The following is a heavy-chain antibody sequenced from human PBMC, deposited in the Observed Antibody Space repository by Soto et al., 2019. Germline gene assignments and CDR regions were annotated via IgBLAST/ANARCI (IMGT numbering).Heavy chain of an antibody. CDR2: MNPNSGNT. D-gene: IGHD3-3*01. J-gene: IGHJ6*02. CDR1: GYTFTSYD. V-gene: IGHV1-8*01. CDR3: ARGGAIFGVVIYYYGMDV. Sequence: SVKASGKASGYTFTSYDINWVRQATGQGLEWMGWMNPNSGNTGYAQKFQGRVTMTRNTSISTAYMELSSLRSEDTAVYYCARGGAIFGVVIYYYGMDVWGQGTTVTVSS.